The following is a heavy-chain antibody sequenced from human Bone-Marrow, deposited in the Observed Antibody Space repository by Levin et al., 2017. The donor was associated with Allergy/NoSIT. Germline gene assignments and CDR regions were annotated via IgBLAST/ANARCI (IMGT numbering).Heavy chain of an antibody. J-gene: IGHJ4*02. CDR3: ARVGDSSSWYGFDY. Sequence: GGSLRLSCAASGFTFSSYSMNWVRQAPGKGLEWVSSISSSSGYIYYADSVKGRFTISRDNAKNSLYLQMNSLRAEDTAVYYCARVGDSSSWYGFDYWGQGTLVTVSS. D-gene: IGHD6-13*01. CDR2: ISSSSGYI. CDR1: GFTFSSYS. V-gene: IGHV3-21*01.